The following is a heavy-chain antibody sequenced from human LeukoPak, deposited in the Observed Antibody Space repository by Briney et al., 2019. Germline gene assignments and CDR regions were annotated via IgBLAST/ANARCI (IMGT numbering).Heavy chain of an antibody. CDR3: ARHGRERATQNQGDAFDI. D-gene: IGHD5-24*01. J-gene: IGHJ3*02. CDR2: IDASGRT. Sequence: PSETLSLTCSVSGDSIASYYWSWIRQPPGKRLEWLGYIDASGRTGYNPSLHSRVTISEDTSKNQISLKMRSVTATDTAVYYCARHGRERATQNQGDAFDIWGQGTMVIVSS. CDR1: GDSIASYY. V-gene: IGHV4-4*09.